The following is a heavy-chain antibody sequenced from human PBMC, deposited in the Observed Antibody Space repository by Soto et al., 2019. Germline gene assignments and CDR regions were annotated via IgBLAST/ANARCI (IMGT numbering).Heavy chain of an antibody. CDR3: LGVKWLVTPREVF. J-gene: IGHJ4*02. Sequence: EVQLVESGGGLVQPGESLKLSCAASGFTFSGSAMHWVRQASGKGLEWVGHIRSRGKNYETAYAASVNGRFTISRDDSRNTAYLQMNSLKTEDTAVYYCLGVKWLVTPREVFWGQGTLVTVSS. CDR1: GFTFSGSA. D-gene: IGHD6-19*01. CDR2: IRSRGKNYET. V-gene: IGHV3-73*02.